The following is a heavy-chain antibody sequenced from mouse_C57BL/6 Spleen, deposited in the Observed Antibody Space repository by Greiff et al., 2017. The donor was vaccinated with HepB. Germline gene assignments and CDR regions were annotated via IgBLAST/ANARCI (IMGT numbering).Heavy chain of an antibody. CDR3: ARALYYYGYAMDY. D-gene: IGHD1-1*01. CDR2: IYPGDGDT. Sequence: VQLQQSGPELVKPGASVKISCKASGYAFSSSWMNWVKQRPGKGLEWIGRIYPGDGDTNYNGKFKGKATLTADKSSSTAYMQLSSLTSEDSAVYFCARALYYYGYAMDYWGQGTSVTVSS. J-gene: IGHJ4*01. CDR1: GYAFSSSW. V-gene: IGHV1-82*01.